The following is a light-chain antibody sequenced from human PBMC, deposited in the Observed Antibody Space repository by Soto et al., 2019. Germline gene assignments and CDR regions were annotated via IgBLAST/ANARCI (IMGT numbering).Light chain of an antibody. CDR1: QSVSSSY. CDR3: QQYGSSPL. Sequence: EIGLTQSPGTLSLSPGERATLSCRASQSVSSSYLAWYQQKPGQAPRLLIYGASSRATGIPDRFSGSGSGTDFPRTISRLEPEDFAVYYCQQYGSSPLFGQGTKLEIK. CDR2: GAS. J-gene: IGKJ2*01. V-gene: IGKV3-20*01.